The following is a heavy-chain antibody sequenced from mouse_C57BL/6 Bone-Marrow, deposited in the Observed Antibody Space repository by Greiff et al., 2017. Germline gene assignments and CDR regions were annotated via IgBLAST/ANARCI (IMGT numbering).Heavy chain of an antibody. J-gene: IGHJ2*01. CDR1: GYTFTDYY. CDR3: ARGGRDFDY. Sequence: EVQLQQSGPELVKPGASVKISCKASGYTFTDYYMNWVKQSHGKSLEWIGDINPKNGGTSYNQKFKGKATLTVDKSSSTAYMELRSLTSEDSAVYYCARGGRDFDYWGQGTTLTVSS. CDR2: INPKNGGT. V-gene: IGHV1-26*01.